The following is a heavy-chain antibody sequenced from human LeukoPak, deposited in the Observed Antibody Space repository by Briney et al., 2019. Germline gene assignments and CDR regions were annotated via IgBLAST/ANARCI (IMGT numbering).Heavy chain of an antibody. Sequence: GGSLRLSCVASGFTFSTYSMNWVRQAPGKGLEWISYISSSSSTKYYADSVKGRFTISRDNANNSLYLQMSSLRAEDTAVYLCARDPLRHAFDIWGQGTMVTVSS. D-gene: IGHD6-6*01. J-gene: IGHJ3*02. CDR2: ISSSSSTK. V-gene: IGHV3-48*01. CDR3: ARDPLRHAFDI. CDR1: GFTFSTYS.